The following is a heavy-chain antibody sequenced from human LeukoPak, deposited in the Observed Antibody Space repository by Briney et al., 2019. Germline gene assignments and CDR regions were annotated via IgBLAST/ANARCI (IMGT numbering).Heavy chain of an antibody. J-gene: IGHJ6*03. CDR1: GYTFTGYF. CDR2: INPNSGGT. Sequence: ASVKVSCKASGYTFTGYFMHWVRQAPGQGLEWMGWINPNSGGTNYAQKFQGRVTITADKSTSTAYMELSSLRSEDTAVYYCARGFTSRSYYYYYMDVWGKGTTVTVSS. V-gene: IGHV1-2*02. CDR3: ARGFTSRSYYYYYMDV. D-gene: IGHD2/OR15-2a*01.